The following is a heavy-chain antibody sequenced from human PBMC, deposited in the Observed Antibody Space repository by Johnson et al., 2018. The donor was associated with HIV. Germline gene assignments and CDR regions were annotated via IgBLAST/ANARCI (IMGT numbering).Heavy chain of an antibody. D-gene: IGHD2-8*02. Sequence: QVQLVESGGGVVQPGRSLRLSCAASGLTFSSYAMHWVRQAPGKGLEWVAVISYDGSNKYYADSVKGRFTISRDNSKNTLYLQMNSLRAEDTAVYYCARDNEDIVLVGAFDIWGQGTMVTVSS. CDR1: GLTFSSYA. J-gene: IGHJ3*02. CDR3: ARDNEDIVLVGAFDI. V-gene: IGHV3-30-3*01. CDR2: ISYDGSNK.